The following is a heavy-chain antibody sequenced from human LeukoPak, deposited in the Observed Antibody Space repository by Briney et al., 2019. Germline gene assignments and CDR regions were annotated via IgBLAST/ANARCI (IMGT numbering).Heavy chain of an antibody. CDR2: IYYSGST. V-gene: IGHV4-59*01. J-gene: IGHJ4*02. CDR1: GGSISSYY. Sequence: SETLSLTCTVSGGSISSYYWSWVRQPPGKGLEWIGYIYYSGSTNYNPSLKSRVTISVDTSKNHFSLKLSSVTAADTAVYYCARGGADFWSGYYKFDYWGQGTLVTVSS. D-gene: IGHD3-3*01. CDR3: ARGGADFWSGYYKFDY.